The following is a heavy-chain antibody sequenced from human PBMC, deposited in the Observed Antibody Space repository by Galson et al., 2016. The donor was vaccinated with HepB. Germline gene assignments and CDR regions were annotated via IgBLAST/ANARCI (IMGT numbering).Heavy chain of an antibody. CDR1: GDSITSSGYY. CDR2: IRSDGST. J-gene: IGHJ4*02. Sequence: SETLSLTCSVSGDSITSSGYYWGWIRQPPGKGLEWIGSIRSDGSTYYSPSLKSRVTISVDTSKNQFSLRLTSVTAADTAVYYCARPGGRGAYAYWGQGTLVTVSS. D-gene: IGHD1-26*01. V-gene: IGHV4-39*01. CDR3: ARPGGRGAYAY.